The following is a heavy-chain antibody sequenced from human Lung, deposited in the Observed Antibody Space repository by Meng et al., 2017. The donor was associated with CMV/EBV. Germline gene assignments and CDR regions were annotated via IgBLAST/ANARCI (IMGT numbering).Heavy chain of an antibody. CDR2: MNPNSGGT. CDR1: GYTFTGYY. CDR3: ARSPGGGWFDP. V-gene: IGHV1-2*02. J-gene: IGHJ5*02. Sequence: ASXXVSCKASGYTFTGYYMHWVRQAPGQGLEWMGWMNPNSGGTNYAQKFQGRVTMTRDTSISTAYMELSRLRSDDTAVYYCARSPGGGWFDPCCQGTLVTVSS. D-gene: IGHD6-25*01.